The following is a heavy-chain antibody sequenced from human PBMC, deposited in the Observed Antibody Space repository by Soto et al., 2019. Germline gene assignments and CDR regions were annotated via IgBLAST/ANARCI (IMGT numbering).Heavy chain of an antibody. V-gene: IGHV3-64D*06. J-gene: IGHJ4*02. D-gene: IGHD3-22*01. CDR3: VKPPGYYYDSTTDYSV. CDR2: ISSDGRT. CDR1: GFTFSSYD. Sequence: VQLVESGGGLVQPGGSLRLSCSASGFTFSSYDIHWFRQAPGKGLEYVSSISSDGRTYYAVSVKGRFTISRDNSRNTLYLRMSSLIAADTAVYYCVKPPGYYYDSTTDYSVWCQGTLVTVSS.